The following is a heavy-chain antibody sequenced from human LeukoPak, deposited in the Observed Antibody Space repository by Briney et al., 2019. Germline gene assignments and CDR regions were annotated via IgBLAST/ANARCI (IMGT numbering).Heavy chain of an antibody. V-gene: IGHV1-3*01. CDR2: INAGNGNT. Sequence: ASVKVSCKASGYTFTTYAMHWLRQAPGQRLEWMGWINAGNGNTKYSQKFQGRVIITRDTSASKAYMELRSLRSEDTAIYYCARFTMTRGWFDPWGQGTLVIVSS. J-gene: IGHJ5*02. D-gene: IGHD3-22*01. CDR1: GYTFTTYA. CDR3: ARFTMTRGWFDP.